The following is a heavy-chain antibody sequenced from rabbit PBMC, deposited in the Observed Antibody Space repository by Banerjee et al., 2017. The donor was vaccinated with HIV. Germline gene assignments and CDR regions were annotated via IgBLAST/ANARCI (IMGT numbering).Heavy chain of an antibody. V-gene: IGHV1S40*01. D-gene: IGHD2-1*01. CDR3: ARDLHGDVSAYFDL. CDR2: FTARGSA. J-gene: IGHJ4*01. CDR1: GFSFSSTYW. Sequence: QSLEESGGDLVKPGASLTLTCTASGFSFSSTYWIWWVRQAPGKRLELIAGFTARGSAYYANWAKGRFTVSKSSSTAVTLQMTSLTAADTATYFCARDLHGDVSAYFDLWGQGTLVTVS.